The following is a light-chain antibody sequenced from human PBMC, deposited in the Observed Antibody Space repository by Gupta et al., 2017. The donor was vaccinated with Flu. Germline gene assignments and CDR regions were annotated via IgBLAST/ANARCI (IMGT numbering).Light chain of an antibody. J-gene: IGLJ1*01. V-gene: IGLV2-14*01. CDR3: SSYTSSSTLYV. CDR1: SSDVGGYNY. CDR2: EVS. Sequence: SALTQPASVSVSPGQSTTISCTGTSSDVGGYNYVSWYQQHPGKAPKLMIYEVSNRPSGVSNRFAGSKSGNTASLTISGLQAEDEADYYCSSYTSSSTLYVFGTGTKVTVL.